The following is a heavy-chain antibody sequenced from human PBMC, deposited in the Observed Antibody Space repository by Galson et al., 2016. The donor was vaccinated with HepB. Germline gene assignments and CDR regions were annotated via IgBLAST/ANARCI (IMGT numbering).Heavy chain of an antibody. CDR2: IIPMFATT. J-gene: IGHJ4*02. V-gene: IGHV1-69*13. Sequence: SVKVSCKASGGTFSSSPISWVRQAPGQGLEWMGGIIPMFATTDYAQKFQGIVTITADESTSTAYMELSSLTSEDTAVYYCASVRGGYNDLSDYWGQGTLVTVSS. D-gene: IGHD5-24*01. CDR3: ASVRGGYNDLSDY. CDR1: GGTFSSSP.